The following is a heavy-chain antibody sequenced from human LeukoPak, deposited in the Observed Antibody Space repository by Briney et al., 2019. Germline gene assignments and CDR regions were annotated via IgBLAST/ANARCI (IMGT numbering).Heavy chain of an antibody. Sequence: SKTLSLTCAVYGGSFSGYYWSWIRQPPGKGLEWIGEINHSGSTNYNPSLKSRVTISVDTSKNQFSLKLSSVTAADTAVYYCARSVVVPAAIGNWFDPWGQGTLVTVSS. CDR1: GGSFSGYY. D-gene: IGHD2-2*02. J-gene: IGHJ5*02. CDR2: INHSGST. CDR3: ARSVVVPAAIGNWFDP. V-gene: IGHV4-34*01.